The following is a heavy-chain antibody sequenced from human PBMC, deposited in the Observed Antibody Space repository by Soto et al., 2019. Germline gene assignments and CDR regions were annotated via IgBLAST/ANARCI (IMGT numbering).Heavy chain of an antibody. V-gene: IGHV3-30*03. CDR3: TRSGTTGELDV. CDR1: GFTFRSYV. D-gene: IGHD3-10*01. Sequence: QVQLVESGGGVVQPGTSLRLSCVGSGFTFRSYVLHWGRQAPGKGLEWVALTSYDGSNKDYGDSVKGRFTISSDNSSNTVDLQIDSLRREATTLYYCTRSGTTGELDVWGQGTLVSVSS. CDR2: TSYDGSNK. J-gene: IGHJ1*01.